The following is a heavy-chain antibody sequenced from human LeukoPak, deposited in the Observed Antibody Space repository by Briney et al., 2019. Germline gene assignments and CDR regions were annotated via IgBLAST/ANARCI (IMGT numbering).Heavy chain of an antibody. CDR3: ARPTRYPVSYGPFDY. J-gene: IGHJ4*02. Sequence: SVKVSCKASGGTFSSYAISWVRQAPGQGLEWMGGIIPIFDTANYAQKFQGRVTITADESTSTAYMELSSLRSEDTAVYYCARPTRYPVSYGPFDYWGQGTLVTVPS. CDR1: GGTFSSYA. V-gene: IGHV1-69*13. D-gene: IGHD1-26*01. CDR2: IIPIFDTA.